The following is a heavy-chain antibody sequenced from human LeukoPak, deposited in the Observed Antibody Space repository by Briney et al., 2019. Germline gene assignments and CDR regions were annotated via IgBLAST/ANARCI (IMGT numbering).Heavy chain of an antibody. Sequence: KAGGSLRLSCAASGFSFSIYSMNWVRQAPGSGLEWVSSISSTSSYISYADSVKGRFTISRDNAKNSLYLQMDSPRAEDTAVYYCARELIAVADTVGDFWGQGTLVTVSS. D-gene: IGHD6-19*01. V-gene: IGHV3-21*01. J-gene: IGHJ4*02. CDR1: GFSFSIYS. CDR2: ISSTSSYI. CDR3: ARELIAVADTVGDF.